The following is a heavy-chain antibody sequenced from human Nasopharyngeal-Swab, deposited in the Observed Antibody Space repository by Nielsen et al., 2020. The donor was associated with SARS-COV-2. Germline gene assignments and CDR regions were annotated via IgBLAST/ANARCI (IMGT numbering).Heavy chain of an antibody. V-gene: IGHV3-11*01. D-gene: IGHD3-9*01. CDR1: GFTFSDYY. J-gene: IGHJ6*02. CDR2: ISSSGSTI. CDR3: ARDSKRYYDILTGYYTYYYYGMDV. Sequence: ISCAASGFTFSDYYMSWIRQAPGKGLEWVSYISSSGSTIYYADSVKGRFTISRDNAKNSLYLQMNSLRAEDTAVYYCARDSKRYYDILTGYYTYYYYGMDVWGQGTTVTVSS.